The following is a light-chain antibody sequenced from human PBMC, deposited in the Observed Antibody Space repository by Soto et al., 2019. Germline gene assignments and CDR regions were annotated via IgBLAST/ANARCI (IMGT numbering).Light chain of an antibody. CDR2: GAS. CDR1: QSVTTN. V-gene: IGKV3-15*01. Sequence: EVVMTQSPATLSVSPGERATLCCRASQSVTTNMAWYQQKPGQAPRLLIYGASTRATGIPARFSGSGSGTEFTLTISSLQSEDFAVYHCQQYDKWPRTFGQGTKVDI. J-gene: IGKJ1*01. CDR3: QQYDKWPRT.